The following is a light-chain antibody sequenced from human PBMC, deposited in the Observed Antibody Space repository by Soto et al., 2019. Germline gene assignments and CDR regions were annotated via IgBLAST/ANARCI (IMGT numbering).Light chain of an antibody. CDR3: QQYNSYLST. Sequence: DIQMTQSPSTLSASVGDRVTITCRASQSISRSLAWYQQKPGKAPNLLIYDVSSLESGVPSRFSGSGFGTEFTLTISSLQPDDFATYYCQQYNSYLSTFGPGTTVDIK. CDR1: QSISRS. CDR2: DVS. J-gene: IGKJ3*01. V-gene: IGKV1-5*01.